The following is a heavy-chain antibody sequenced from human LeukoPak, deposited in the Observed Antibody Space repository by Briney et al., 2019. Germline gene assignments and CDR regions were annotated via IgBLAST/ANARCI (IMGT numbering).Heavy chain of an antibody. CDR1: GGSFSGYY. J-gene: IGHJ4*02. D-gene: IGHD3-10*01. CDR2: INHSGST. V-gene: IGHV4-34*01. CDR3: AREGNSGVRGVKVDY. Sequence: SETLSLTCAVYGGSFSGYYWSWLRQPPGKGLEWIGEINHSGSTNYNPSLKSRVTISVDTSKDQFSLKLSAVTAADTAVYYCAREGNSGVRGVKVDYWGQGTLVTVSS.